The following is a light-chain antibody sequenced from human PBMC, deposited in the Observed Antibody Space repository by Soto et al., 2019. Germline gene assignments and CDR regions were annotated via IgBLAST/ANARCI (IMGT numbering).Light chain of an antibody. CDR3: QQYNNWLIT. J-gene: IGKJ5*01. CDR1: QSVSSN. Sequence: IVMAQSPAPPSVSPGERAHLSCRASQSVSSNLAWYQQKPGQAPRLLIYGASTRATGIPARFSGSGSGTEFTLTISSLQSEDFAVYYCQQYNNWLITFGQGTRLE. V-gene: IGKV3-15*01. CDR2: GAS.